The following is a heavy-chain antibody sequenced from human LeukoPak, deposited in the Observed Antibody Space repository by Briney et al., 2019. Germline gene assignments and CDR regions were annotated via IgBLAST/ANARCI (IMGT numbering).Heavy chain of an antibody. Sequence: GGSLRLSCAASGFTFSSYAMSWVRQPPGKGLEWVSAISGSGGSTYYADSVKGRFTISRDNSKNTLYLQVNSLRAEDTAVYYCVFSSYSGYDYTYYYGMDVWGQGTTVTVSS. D-gene: IGHD5-12*01. CDR2: ISGSGGST. V-gene: IGHV3-23*01. J-gene: IGHJ6*02. CDR3: VFSSYSGYDYTYYYGMDV. CDR1: GFTFSSYA.